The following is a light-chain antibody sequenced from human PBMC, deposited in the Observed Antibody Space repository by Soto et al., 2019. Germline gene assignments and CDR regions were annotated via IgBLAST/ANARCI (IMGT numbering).Light chain of an antibody. CDR1: SSNIGGNV. V-gene: IGLV1-44*01. Sequence: QSVLTQPPSASATPGQRVTISCSGSSSNIGGNVVNWYQQLPGTAPKVLIYSNNYRPSGVPDRFSGSKSGTTASLAIGGLQSEDEADYYCATWDDRLNGVVFGGGTKLTVL. CDR2: SNN. CDR3: ATWDDRLNGVV. J-gene: IGLJ2*01.